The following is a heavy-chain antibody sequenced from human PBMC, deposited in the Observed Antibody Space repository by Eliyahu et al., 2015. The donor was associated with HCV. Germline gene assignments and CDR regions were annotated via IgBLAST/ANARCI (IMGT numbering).Heavy chain of an antibody. J-gene: IGHJ3*02. CDR3: ARDTYTYDINDAFDI. CDR2: ISRGGNYI. Sequence: QVQLAESGGGLVKPGGSXRLSCSASGFKFNEXYMSWXRQTXGKGLEWLSSISRGGNYINYADSVKGRFTVSRDNAESSVYLQMNSLRAEDTAVYFCARDTYTYDINDAFDIWGQGTTVTVSS. D-gene: IGHD5-18*01. V-gene: IGHV3-11*06. CDR1: GFKFNEXY.